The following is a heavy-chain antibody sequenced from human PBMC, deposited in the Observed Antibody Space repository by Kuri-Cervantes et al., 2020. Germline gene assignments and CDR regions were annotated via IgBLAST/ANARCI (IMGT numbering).Heavy chain of an antibody. CDR2: INPSGGST. V-gene: IGHV1-46*01. Sequence: VKVSCKASGYTFTSYYMHWVRQAPGQGLEWMGIINPSGGSTSYAQKFQGRVTMTRDTSTSTVYMELSSLRSEDTAVYYCARDSGLAAAGTWVLNYYYYGMDVWGQGTTVTVSS. CDR3: ARDSGLAAAGTWVLNYYYYGMDV. D-gene: IGHD6-13*01. J-gene: IGHJ6*02. CDR1: GYTFTSYY.